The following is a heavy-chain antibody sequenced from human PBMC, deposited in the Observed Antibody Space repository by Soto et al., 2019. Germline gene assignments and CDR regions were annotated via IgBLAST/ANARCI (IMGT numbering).Heavy chain of an antibody. J-gene: IGHJ5*02. CDR3: ARDYYGSGSYYNNWFDP. V-gene: IGHV4-4*02. D-gene: IGHD3-10*01. CDR2: IHHSGST. CDR1: SGSISSSNW. Sequence: QVQLQESGPGLVKPSGTLSLTCAVSSGSISSSNWWSWVRQPPGKGLEWIGEIHHSGSTNYNPSLKSRVTISVDKSKNQFSLKLSSVTAADTAVYYCARDYYGSGSYYNNWFDPWGQGTLVTVSS.